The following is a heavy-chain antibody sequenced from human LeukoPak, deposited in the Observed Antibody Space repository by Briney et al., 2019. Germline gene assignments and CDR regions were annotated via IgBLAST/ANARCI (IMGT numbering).Heavy chain of an antibody. J-gene: IGHJ4*02. V-gene: IGHV4-38-2*02. CDR3: ARVHSSGWYYFDY. D-gene: IGHD6-19*01. CDR1: VYSISSGYY. Sequence: PSETLSLTCTVSVYSISSGYYWGWIRQPPGKGLEWIGSIYHSGSTYYNPSLKSRVTISVDTSKNQFSLKLSSVTAADTAVYYCARVHSSGWYYFDYWGQGTLVTVSS. CDR2: IYHSGST.